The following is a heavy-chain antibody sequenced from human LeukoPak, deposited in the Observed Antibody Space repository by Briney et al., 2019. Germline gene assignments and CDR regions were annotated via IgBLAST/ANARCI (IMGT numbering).Heavy chain of an antibody. D-gene: IGHD1-26*01. CDR1: GYTFTGLY. CDR2: INPNSGGT. J-gene: IGHJ4*02. Sequence: ASVKASCKPSGYTFTGLYMHWVRQAPGHGLEWMGWINPNSGGTNYAQKFQGRVTMTRDTSISTAYMELSRLRADDTAVYYCARAGVGATDYWGQGTLVTVSS. CDR3: ARAGVGATDY. V-gene: IGHV1-2*02.